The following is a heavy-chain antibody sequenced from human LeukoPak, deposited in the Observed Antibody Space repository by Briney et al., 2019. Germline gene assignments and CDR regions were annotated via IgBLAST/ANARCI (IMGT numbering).Heavy chain of an antibody. CDR2: IYSDVSST. CDR1: GFTFSSYW. V-gene: IGHV3-74*01. Sequence: GGSLRLSCAGSGFTFSSYWMHWVRQAPGKGLVWVSRIYSDVSSTSYADSVKGRFTISRDNAKNTLYLQMNSLRAEDTAVYYCTRGATDWGQGTLVTVSS. J-gene: IGHJ4*02. CDR3: TRGATD. D-gene: IGHD5-12*01.